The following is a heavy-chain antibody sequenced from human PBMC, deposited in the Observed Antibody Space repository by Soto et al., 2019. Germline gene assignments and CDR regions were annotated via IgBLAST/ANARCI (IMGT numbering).Heavy chain of an antibody. D-gene: IGHD2-8*01. V-gene: IGHV5-10-1*01. CDR1: GYSFTNHW. Sequence: VQLLQSGAEVKKSGESLRISCKGSGYSFTNHWISWVRQMPGQGLEWMGRIDLSDSYTYYSPSFQDHVTISADKSISTAYLQWNSLKASDTAMYYCARHATRRFSNAHFDPWGQGTLVSVSS. CDR2: IDLSDSYT. J-gene: IGHJ5*02. CDR3: ARHATRRFSNAHFDP.